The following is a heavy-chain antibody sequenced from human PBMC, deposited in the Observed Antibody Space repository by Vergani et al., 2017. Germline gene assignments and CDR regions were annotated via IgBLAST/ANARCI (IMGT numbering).Heavy chain of an antibody. Sequence: EVQLVQSGAEVKKPGESLRISCKGSGYSFTSYWISWVRQMPGKGLEWMGRIDPSDSYTNYSPSFQGHVTISADKSISTAYLLWSSLKASDTAMYYCARGGYSKNYYYYGMDVWGQGTTVTVSS. CDR3: ARGGYSKNYYYYGMDV. J-gene: IGHJ6*02. D-gene: IGHD5-18*01. V-gene: IGHV5-10-1*01. CDR1: GYSFTSYW. CDR2: IDPSDSYT.